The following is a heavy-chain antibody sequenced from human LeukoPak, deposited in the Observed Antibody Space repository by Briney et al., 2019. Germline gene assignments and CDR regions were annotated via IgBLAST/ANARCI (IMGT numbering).Heavy chain of an antibody. V-gene: IGHV3-30-3*01. J-gene: IGHJ4*02. Sequence: QSGRSLRLSCAASGFTFSSYAMQWVRQAPGKGLEWVALISYDGNNKYYADSVKGRFTISRDNSKNTLYLQMNSLGAEDTAVYYCVRTWGSGYSAPPGDWGQGSLVTVSS. CDR3: VRTWGSGYSAPPGD. D-gene: IGHD6-13*01. CDR1: GFTFSSYA. CDR2: ISYDGNNK.